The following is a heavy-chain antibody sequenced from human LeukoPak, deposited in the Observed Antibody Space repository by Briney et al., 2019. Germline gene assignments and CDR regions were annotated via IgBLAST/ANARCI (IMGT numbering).Heavy chain of an antibody. V-gene: IGHV3-23*01. D-gene: IGHD1-1*01. Sequence: GGSLRLSCAASGFTFSSYAMSWVRQAPGKGLEWVSAISNSGGSTYYADSVRGRFTISRDNSKNTLYLQMNSLRVEDTALYYCAKVHGVPYWGQETLVTVSS. J-gene: IGHJ4*02. CDR3: AKVHGVPY. CDR2: ISNSGGST. CDR1: GFTFSSYA.